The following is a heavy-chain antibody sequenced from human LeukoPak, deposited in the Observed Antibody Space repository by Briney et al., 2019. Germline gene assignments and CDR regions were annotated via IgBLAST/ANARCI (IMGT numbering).Heavy chain of an antibody. V-gene: IGHV3-23*01. CDR3: AKVPYSDYGSGRPPFMDA. CDR1: GFTFSNYA. CDR2: ISGSGDST. Sequence: QPGGSLRLSCAASGFTFSNYAMSWVRQAPGRGLEWVSTISGSGDSTYYADSVKGRLTISRDNFKNTLHLQMNSLRAEDTALYYCAKVPYSDYGSGRPPFMDAWGQGTTVTVSS. D-gene: IGHD3-10*01. J-gene: IGHJ6*02.